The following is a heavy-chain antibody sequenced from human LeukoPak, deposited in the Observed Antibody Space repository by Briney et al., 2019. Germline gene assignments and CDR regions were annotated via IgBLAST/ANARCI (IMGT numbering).Heavy chain of an antibody. CDR3: ARDGGSRSGYDLSFPFDY. CDR2: ISSSSSYI. Sequence: PGGSLRLSCAASGFTFSSYSMNWVRQAPGKVLEWVSSISSSSSYIYYADSVKSRFTISRDNAKNSLYLQMNSLRAEDAAVYYCARDGGSRSGYDLSFPFDYWGQGTLVTVSS. D-gene: IGHD5-12*01. J-gene: IGHJ4*02. V-gene: IGHV3-21*01. CDR1: GFTFSSYS.